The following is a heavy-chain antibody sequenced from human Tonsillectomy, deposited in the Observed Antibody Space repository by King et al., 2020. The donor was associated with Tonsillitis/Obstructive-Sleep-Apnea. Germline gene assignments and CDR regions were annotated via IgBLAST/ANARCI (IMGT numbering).Heavy chain of an antibody. CDR3: AKRATVSSFYYYMDV. CDR2: ISASGGVT. Sequence: VQLVESGGGLVQPGGSLRLSCAASGFTFSTYPMAWVRQAPGKGLEWVSGISASGGVTYYADSVKGRFPISRDNSKDTVYLQMTSLRAEDTALYYCAKRATVSSFYYYMDVWGKGTTVTVSS. CDR1: GFTFSTYP. J-gene: IGHJ6*03. D-gene: IGHD6-6*01. V-gene: IGHV3-23*04.